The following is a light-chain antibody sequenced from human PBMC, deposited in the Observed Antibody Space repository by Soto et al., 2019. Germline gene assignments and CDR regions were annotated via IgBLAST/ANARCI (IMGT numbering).Light chain of an antibody. CDR1: QSITDY. CDR2: ATS. Sequence: EIVLTQSPGTLSLSPGERATLSCRASQSITDYLGWYQQKPGQAPRLLIYATSHRATGVPARFSGSGSGTDFTLTISSLEPEDFSLYYCQQRYSWPVTFGQGTRLEIK. V-gene: IGKV3-11*01. CDR3: QQRYSWPVT. J-gene: IGKJ5*01.